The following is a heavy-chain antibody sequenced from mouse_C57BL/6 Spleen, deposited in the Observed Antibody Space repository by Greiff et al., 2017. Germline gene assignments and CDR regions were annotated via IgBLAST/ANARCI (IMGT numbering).Heavy chain of an antibody. V-gene: IGHV1-50*01. CDR1: GYTFTSYW. J-gene: IGHJ1*03. Sequence: QVQLQQSGAELVKPGASVKLSCKASGYTFTSYWMQWVKQRPGQGLEWIGEIDPSDSYTNYNQKFKGKATLTVDTSSSTAYMQLSSLTSEDSAVYYCVPLITTVVDWYFDVWGTGTTVTVSS. CDR3: VPLITTVVDWYFDV. D-gene: IGHD1-1*01. CDR2: IDPSDSYT.